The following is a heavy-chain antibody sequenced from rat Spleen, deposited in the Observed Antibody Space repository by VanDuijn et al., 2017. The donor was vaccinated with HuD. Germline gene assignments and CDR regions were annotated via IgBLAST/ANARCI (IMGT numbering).Heavy chain of an antibody. V-gene: IGHV5-17*01. CDR1: GFTFSGYA. Sequence: EVQLVESGGGLVQPGRSLKLSCAASGFTFSGYAMAWVRQAPNKGLEWVATIIYDGSSTYYRDSVKGRFTISRDNAKSTLYLQMDSLRSEDTATYYCARRDVYYGPVFFVYWGQGVMVTVSS. CDR2: IIYDGSST. CDR3: ARRDVYYGPVFFVY. J-gene: IGHJ2*01. D-gene: IGHD1-6*01.